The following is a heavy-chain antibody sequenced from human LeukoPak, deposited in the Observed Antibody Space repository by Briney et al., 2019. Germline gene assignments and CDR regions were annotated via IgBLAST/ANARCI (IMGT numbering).Heavy chain of an antibody. CDR1: GFTVSSNY. CDR2: IYSGGST. Sequence: GGSLRLSCAASGFTVSSNYMSWVRQAPGKGLEWVSVIYSGGSTYYADSVKGRFTISRDNSKNTLYLQMNSLRAEDTAVYYCAKDRDIVVVPSFDYWGQGTLVTVSS. V-gene: IGHV3-53*01. D-gene: IGHD2-2*01. J-gene: IGHJ4*02. CDR3: AKDRDIVVVPSFDY.